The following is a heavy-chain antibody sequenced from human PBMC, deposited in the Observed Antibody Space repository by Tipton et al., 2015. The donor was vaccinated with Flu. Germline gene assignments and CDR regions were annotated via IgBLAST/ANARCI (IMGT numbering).Heavy chain of an antibody. Sequence: SLRLSCAASGFTFSNYAMSWVRQAPGKGLEWVSVISGSGGSTYYADSVKGRFTISRENAKNSVYLQMRSLRAGDTAVYYCARGPLPDSNWYNGMDVWGQGITVTVFS. D-gene: IGHD6-13*01. J-gene: IGHJ6*02. CDR3: ARGPLPDSNWYNGMDV. CDR1: GFTFSNYA. CDR2: ISGSGGST. V-gene: IGHV3-23*01.